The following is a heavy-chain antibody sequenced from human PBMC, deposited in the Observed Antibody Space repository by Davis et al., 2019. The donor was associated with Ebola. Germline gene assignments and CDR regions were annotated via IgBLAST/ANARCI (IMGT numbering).Heavy chain of an antibody. CDR1: GGTFSSYA. Sequence: SVKVSCKASGGTFSSYAISWVRQAPGQGLEWMGGIIPIFGTANYAQKFQGRVTITADESTSTAYMELSSLRSEDTAVYYCARDTAMASYYYYYMDVWGKGTTVTVSS. CDR3: ARDTAMASYYYYYMDV. D-gene: IGHD5-18*01. CDR2: IIPIFGTA. V-gene: IGHV1-69*13. J-gene: IGHJ6*03.